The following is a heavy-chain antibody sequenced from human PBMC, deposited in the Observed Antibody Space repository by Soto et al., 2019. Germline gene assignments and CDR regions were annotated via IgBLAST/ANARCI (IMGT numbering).Heavy chain of an antibody. V-gene: IGHV3-30*18. CDR3: AKDLHRDGYNPNF. Sequence: QVQLVESGGGVVQPGRSLRLSCVASGFTFSSYDMHWVRQAPGKGLAWVATISYDGNNKQYADSVKGRFTISRDNSKNTLALQTDSLRAQDTAVYYCAKDLHRDGYNPNFWGQGILVTVSS. CDR2: ISYDGNNK. D-gene: IGHD5-12*01. CDR1: GFTFSSYD. J-gene: IGHJ4*02.